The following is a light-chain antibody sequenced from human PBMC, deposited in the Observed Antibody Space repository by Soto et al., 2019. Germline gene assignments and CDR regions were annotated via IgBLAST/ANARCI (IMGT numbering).Light chain of an antibody. CDR2: RSD. Sequence: QSVLTQSPSASGTPGQRVIIACSGSSSNIGSNHVNWYRHLPGAAPKLLIFRSDQRPSGVPDRFSGSKSGTTASLAISGLQSGDGADYYCAAWDDSRYGVVFGGGTKPPVL. J-gene: IGLJ2*01. CDR3: AAWDDSRYGVV. V-gene: IGLV1-44*01. CDR1: SSNIGSNH.